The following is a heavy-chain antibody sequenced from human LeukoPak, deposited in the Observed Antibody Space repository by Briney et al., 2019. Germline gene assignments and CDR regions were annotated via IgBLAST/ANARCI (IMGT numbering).Heavy chain of an antibody. J-gene: IGHJ4*02. D-gene: IGHD3-10*01. CDR2: IKQDASEI. V-gene: IGHV3-7*01. Sequence: GGSLRLSCAASGFTFSSYNMNWVRQAPGKGLEWVANIKQDASEIYYVGSVKGRFTISRDNAKNSVFLQMNSLRAEDTAVYYCATDGGPFDNWGQGILVTVSS. CDR3: ATDGGPFDN. CDR1: GFTFSSYN.